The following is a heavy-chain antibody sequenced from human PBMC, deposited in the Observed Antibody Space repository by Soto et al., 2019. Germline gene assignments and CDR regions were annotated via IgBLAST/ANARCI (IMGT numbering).Heavy chain of an antibody. CDR1: GGSISSGGYY. CDR3: AREKRGDYVGGYFDL. V-gene: IGHV4-31*03. D-gene: IGHD4-17*01. J-gene: IGHJ2*01. CDR2: IYYSGST. Sequence: QVQLQESGPGLVKPSQTLSLTCTVSGGSISSGGYYWSWIRQHPGKGLEWIGYIYYSGSTYYNPSLKSRVTIXXDXSXXQSSLKLSSVTAADTAVYYCAREKRGDYVGGYFDLWGRGTLVTVSS.